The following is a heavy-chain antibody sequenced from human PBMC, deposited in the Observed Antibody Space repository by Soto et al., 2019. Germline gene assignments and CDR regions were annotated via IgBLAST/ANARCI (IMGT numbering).Heavy chain of an antibody. CDR1: GFTFSNYA. D-gene: IGHD3-3*01. V-gene: IGHV3-30-3*01. Sequence: QVQLVESVGGVVQPGRSLRLSCAPSGFTFSNYAMHWVRQAPGKGLEWVAVISYDGSNKYYADSVKGRFTISRDNSKNPLYLQMNSLRAEDTAVYYCARDKRDLRFLEWSYYFDYWGQGTLVTVSS. CDR2: ISYDGSNK. CDR3: ARDKRDLRFLEWSYYFDY. J-gene: IGHJ4*02.